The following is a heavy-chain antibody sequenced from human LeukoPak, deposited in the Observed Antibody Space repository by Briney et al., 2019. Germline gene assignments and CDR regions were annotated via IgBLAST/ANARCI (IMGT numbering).Heavy chain of an antibody. J-gene: IGHJ6*03. D-gene: IGHD3-10*01. CDR3: AKDSAFYYIDV. CDR1: GFTFNNYG. Sequence: TGGSLRLSCAASGFTFNNYGMHWVRQAPGKGLEWVAFIRYNGNNQYYADSVKGRFTISRDNSKNTLYLQMNSLKGDDTAAYYCAKDSAFYYIDVWGKGTTVIISS. V-gene: IGHV3-30*02. CDR2: IRYNGNNQ.